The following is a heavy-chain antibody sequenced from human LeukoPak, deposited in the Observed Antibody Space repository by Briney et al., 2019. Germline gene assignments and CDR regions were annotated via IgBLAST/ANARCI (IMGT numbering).Heavy chain of an antibody. CDR1: GFPFSSYA. V-gene: IGHV3-30*16. J-gene: IGHJ4*02. D-gene: IGHD3-22*01. CDR2: ISFDGSNK. Sequence: PGGSLRLSCAASGFPFSSYAMHWVRQAPGKGLEWVAVISFDGSNKYYADSVKGRFTISRDNSKITLYLQMNSLRAEDTAVYYCARDRDGYYDSSGYYWSGYFDYWGQGTLVTVSS. CDR3: ARDRDGYYDSSGYYWSGYFDY.